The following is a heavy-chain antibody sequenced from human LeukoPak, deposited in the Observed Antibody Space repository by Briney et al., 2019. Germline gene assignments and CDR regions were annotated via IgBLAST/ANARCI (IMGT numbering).Heavy chain of an antibody. J-gene: IGHJ6*03. CDR3: GKIGRSYDFWTGYYEEEVDYMDV. V-gene: IGHV3-23*01. CDR2: ISDSGVGT. Sequence: GGSLRLSCAASGFTFSSYGMNWVRQAPGKGLEWVSGISDSGVGTKHADSVKGRFTISRDNSKNTLYLQMNSLRAEDTAVYYCGKIGRSYDFWTGYYEEEVDYMDVWGKGTTVTVSS. CDR1: GFTFSSYG. D-gene: IGHD3-3*01.